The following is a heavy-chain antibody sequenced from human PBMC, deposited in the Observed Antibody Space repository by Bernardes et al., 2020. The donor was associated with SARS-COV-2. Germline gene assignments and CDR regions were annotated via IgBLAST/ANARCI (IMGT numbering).Heavy chain of an antibody. CDR1: GFTFSSYT. V-gene: IGHV3-21*06. Sequence: GGSLRLSCAASGFTFSSYTMNWVRQAPGKGLEWISSISTSSSYISYSDSVRGRFTISRDNAKNSVSLQMNSLRAEDTAVYYCARVDFSNLYYFDYWGHGTLVTVSS. D-gene: IGHD4-4*01. CDR3: ARVDFSNLYYFDY. J-gene: IGHJ4*01. CDR2: ISTSSSYI.